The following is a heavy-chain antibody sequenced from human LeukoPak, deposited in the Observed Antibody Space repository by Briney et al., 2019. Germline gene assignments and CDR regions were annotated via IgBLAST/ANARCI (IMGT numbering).Heavy chain of an antibody. Sequence: ASVKVSCKASGGTFSSYAISWVRQAPGQGLEWMGRIIPILGIANYAQKFQGRVTITADKSTSTAYMELSGLRSEDTAVYYCARDVDTMVRGVLSYWGQGTLVTVSS. J-gene: IGHJ4*02. CDR1: GGTFSSYA. D-gene: IGHD3-10*01. CDR2: IIPILGIA. V-gene: IGHV1-69*04. CDR3: ARDVDTMVRGVLSY.